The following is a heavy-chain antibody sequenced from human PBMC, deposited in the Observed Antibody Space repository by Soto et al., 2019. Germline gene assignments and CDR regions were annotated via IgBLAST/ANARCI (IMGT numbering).Heavy chain of an antibody. CDR1: GFTFSSYS. Sequence: EVQVVESGGGLVKPGGSLRLSCAASGFTFSSYSMNWVRQAPGKGLEWVSSISDSSSNIYYADSVKGRFTITRDNAKNSVYLQMNGLRAENTAGYYCAARRITVFGVVSQRGGMDGWCHGTTVTVSS. CDR3: AARRITVFGVVSQRGGMDG. D-gene: IGHD3-3*01. V-gene: IGHV3-21*06. CDR2: ISDSSSNI. J-gene: IGHJ6*02.